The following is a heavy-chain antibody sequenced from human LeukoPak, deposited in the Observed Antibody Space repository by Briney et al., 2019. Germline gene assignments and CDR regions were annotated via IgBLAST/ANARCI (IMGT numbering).Heavy chain of an antibody. CDR1: GCTFTNYY. V-gene: IGHV1-46*01. CDR2: INPSGGNT. J-gene: IGHJ4*02. Sequence: ASVKVSCKASGCTFTNYYMHWVRQAPGQGLEWMGIINPSGGNTSYAQKFQGRVTMTRDTSTTTVYMELSSLRSEDTAVYYCARDLSGLDYWGQGTLVTVSS. CDR3: ARDLSGLDY. D-gene: IGHD6-25*01.